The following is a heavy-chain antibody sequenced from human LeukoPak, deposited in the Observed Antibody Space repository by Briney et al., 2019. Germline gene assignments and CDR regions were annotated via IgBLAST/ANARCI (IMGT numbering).Heavy chain of an antibody. D-gene: IGHD3-22*01. CDR3: ARGPHYYDSSGYYLHY. CDR2: IIPTFGTA. J-gene: IGHJ4*02. CDR1: GGGFSSYA. Sequence: SVKVSCKASGGGFSSYAISWVRQAPGQGLEWMGGIIPTFGTANYAQKFQGRVTITADESTSTAYMELSSLRSEDTAVYYCARGPHYYDSSGYYLHYWGQGTLVTVSS. V-gene: IGHV1-69*13.